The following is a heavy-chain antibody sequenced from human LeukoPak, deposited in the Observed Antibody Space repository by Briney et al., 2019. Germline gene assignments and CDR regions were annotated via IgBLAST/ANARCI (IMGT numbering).Heavy chain of an antibody. V-gene: IGHV4-59*01. D-gene: IGHD5-18*01. CDR1: GGSISSYH. CDR2: IYYSVST. Sequence: SETLSLTCSVPGGSISSYHWSSIREPPGKGLERIWYIYYSVSTNYYPSLKSRVIISVDTSKNQFSLKLSSVTAADTAVYYCARTTEGGYTYDYFYYYYMDVWGKGTTVTISS. J-gene: IGHJ6*03. CDR3: ARTTEGGYTYDYFYYYYMDV.